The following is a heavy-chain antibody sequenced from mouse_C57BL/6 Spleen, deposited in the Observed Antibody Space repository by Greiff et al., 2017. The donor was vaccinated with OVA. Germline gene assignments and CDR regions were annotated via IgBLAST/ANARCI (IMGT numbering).Heavy chain of an antibody. D-gene: IGHD3-2*02. CDR2: ISSGGSYT. CDR3: ARVDSSGYGAMDY. CDR1: GFTFSSYG. Sequence: EVQVVESGGDLVKPGGSLKLSCAASGFTFSSYGMSWVRQTPDKRLEWVATISSGGSYTYYPDSVKGRFTISRDNAKNTLYLQMSSLKSEDTAMYYCARVDSSGYGAMDYWGQGTSVTVSS. V-gene: IGHV5-6*01. J-gene: IGHJ4*01.